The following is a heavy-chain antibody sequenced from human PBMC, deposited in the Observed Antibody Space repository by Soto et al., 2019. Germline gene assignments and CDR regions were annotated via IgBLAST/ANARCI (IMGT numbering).Heavy chain of an antibody. V-gene: IGHV4-59*08. CDR3: VRQGFGRLHGLVDV. Sequence: QVQLQESGPGLVKPSETLSLTCTVSDDSSSNYKWSWIRQPPGRRLEWIGYIDSNGGTSYNPSLQSRVTISIDTSTKQFFLKLSSVTAAGTAVYYCVRQGFGRLHGLVDVWGQGTTVTVSS. D-gene: IGHD3-10*01. CDR1: DDSSSNYK. CDR2: IDSNGGT. J-gene: IGHJ6*02.